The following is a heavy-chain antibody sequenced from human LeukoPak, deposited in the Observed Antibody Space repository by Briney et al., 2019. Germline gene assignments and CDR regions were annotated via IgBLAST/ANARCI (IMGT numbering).Heavy chain of an antibody. Sequence: GGSLRLSCAASGMTFTSHSMNWVRQAPGKGLEWVLTISGGGGSTYYADSVKGRFTISRDNSKNTLYLQVNSLRAEDTAVYYCAKGGKWDVTPFDYWGQGTLVTVSS. CDR1: GMTFTSHS. CDR3: AKGGKWDVTPFDY. J-gene: IGHJ4*02. V-gene: IGHV3-23*01. D-gene: IGHD1-26*01. CDR2: ISGGGGST.